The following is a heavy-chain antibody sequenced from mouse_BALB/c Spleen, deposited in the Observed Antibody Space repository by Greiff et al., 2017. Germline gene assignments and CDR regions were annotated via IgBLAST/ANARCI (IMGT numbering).Heavy chain of an antibody. CDR1: GYSITSGYY. CDR3: ARRRGTYDGYFDY. D-gene: IGHD2-3*01. Sequence: VQLQQSGPGLVKPSQSLSLTCSVTGYSITSGYYWNWIRQFPGNKLEWMGYISYDGSNNYNPSLKNRISITRDTSKNQFFLKLNSVTTEDTATYYCARRRGTYDGYFDYWGQGTTLTVSS. J-gene: IGHJ2*01. V-gene: IGHV3-6*02. CDR2: ISYDGSN.